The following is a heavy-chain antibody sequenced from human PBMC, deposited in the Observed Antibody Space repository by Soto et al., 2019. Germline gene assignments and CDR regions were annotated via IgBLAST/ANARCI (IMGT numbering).Heavy chain of an antibody. CDR2: IKQDQNER. V-gene: IGHV3-7*03. D-gene: IGHD5-12*01. CDR3: ARDRLPGDVNIVSTGPYYFDN. J-gene: IGHJ4*02. Sequence: EVQLVESGGGLVQPGGSLRLSCAASGFTFNTFWMAWVRQAPGKGLERVGTIKQDQNERYYVDPVKGRFTISRDNTKNSLYLQMSSLRAEDTAIYYCARDRLPGDVNIVSTGPYYFDNWVQGTLVTVSS. CDR1: GFTFNTFW.